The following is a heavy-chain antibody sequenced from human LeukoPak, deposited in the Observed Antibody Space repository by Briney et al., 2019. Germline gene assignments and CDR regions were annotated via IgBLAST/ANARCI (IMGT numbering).Heavy chain of an antibody. J-gene: IGHJ4*02. CDR3: ARDHPYYHDN. CDR2: IYSAGSI. Sequence: PGGSLRLSCAASGFTVSGNYMSWVRQAPGKGLEWVSVIYSAGSIYYADSMRGRFTISRDNSKNALYLQMNSLRAEDTAVYYCARDHPYYHDNWGQGTLVTVSS. V-gene: IGHV3-53*01. D-gene: IGHD3-22*01. CDR1: GFTVSGNY.